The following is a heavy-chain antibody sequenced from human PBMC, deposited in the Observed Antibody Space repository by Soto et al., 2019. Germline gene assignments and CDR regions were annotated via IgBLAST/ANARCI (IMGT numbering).Heavy chain of an antibody. CDR3: AKVVAVAGDYFDY. CDR1: GFTFSSYA. CDR2: ISGSGGST. Sequence: EVPLLESGGGLVQPGGSLRLSCAASGFTFSSYAMSWVRQAPGKGLEWVSAISGSGGSTYYADSVKGRFTISRDNSKNTLYLQMNSLRAEDTAVYYCAKVVAVAGDYFDYWGQGTLVTVSS. D-gene: IGHD2-15*01. J-gene: IGHJ4*02. V-gene: IGHV3-23*01.